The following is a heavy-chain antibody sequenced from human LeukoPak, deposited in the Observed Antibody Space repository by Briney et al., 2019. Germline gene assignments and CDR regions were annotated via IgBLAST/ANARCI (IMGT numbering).Heavy chain of an antibody. CDR1: GDSISSSHYY. CDR2: INHSGST. Sequence: SGTLSLTCTVSGDSISSSHYYWSWIRQPPGKGLEWIGEINHSGSTNYNPSLKSRVTISVDTSKNQFSLKLSSVTAADTAVYYCASRRTPPRYCSSTSCYPPYDYWGQGTLVTVSS. D-gene: IGHD2-2*01. V-gene: IGHV4-39*07. J-gene: IGHJ4*02. CDR3: ASRRTPPRYCSSTSCYPPYDY.